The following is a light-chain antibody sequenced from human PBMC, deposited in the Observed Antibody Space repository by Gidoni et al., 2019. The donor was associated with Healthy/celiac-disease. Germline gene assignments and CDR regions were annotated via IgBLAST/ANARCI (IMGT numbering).Light chain of an antibody. Sequence: EIVMTHTPATLSVSPGERATLPCRASQSVSSNLAWYQQKPGQAPRLLIYGASTRATGIPATFSGSGSGTEFTLTISSLQSEDFAVYYCQQYNNWPLTFGGGTKVEIK. V-gene: IGKV3-15*01. CDR2: GAS. J-gene: IGKJ4*01. CDR1: QSVSSN. CDR3: QQYNNWPLT.